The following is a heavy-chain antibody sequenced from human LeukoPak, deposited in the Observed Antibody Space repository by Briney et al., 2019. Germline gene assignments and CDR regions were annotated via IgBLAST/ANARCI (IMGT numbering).Heavy chain of an antibody. CDR1: GYTFTSYD. Sequence: AASVKVSCKASGYTFTSYDINWVRQATGQGLEWMGWMNPNSGNTGYAQKFQGRVTMTRDTSTSTVYMELSSLRSEDTAVYYCARGGAITMVRGATLDYWGQGTLVTVSS. CDR2: MNPNSGNT. V-gene: IGHV1-8*01. D-gene: IGHD3-10*01. CDR3: ARGGAITMVRGATLDY. J-gene: IGHJ4*02.